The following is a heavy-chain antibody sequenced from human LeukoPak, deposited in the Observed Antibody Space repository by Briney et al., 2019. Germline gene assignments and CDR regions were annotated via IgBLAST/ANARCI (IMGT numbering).Heavy chain of an antibody. CDR1: GFTFSSYA. V-gene: IGHV3-23*01. Sequence: GGSLRLFCAASGFTFSSYAMSWVRQAPGKGLEWLSAISGSGGSTYYADSVKGRFTISRDNSKNTLYLQMNSLRAEDTAVYYCARGFYDILTGYMYYYMDVWGKGTTVTVSS. CDR2: ISGSGGST. CDR3: ARGFYDILTGYMYYYMDV. J-gene: IGHJ6*03. D-gene: IGHD3-9*01.